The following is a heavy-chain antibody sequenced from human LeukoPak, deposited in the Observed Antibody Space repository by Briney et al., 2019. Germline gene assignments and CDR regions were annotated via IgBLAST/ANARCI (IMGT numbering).Heavy chain of an antibody. D-gene: IGHD6-13*01. CDR1: RYTFTGYY. V-gene: IGHV1-2*02. Sequence: ASVTVSCKASRYTFTGYYMHWVRPAPGQGLEWMGWINPNSGGTNYAQKFQGRVTITRDTSISTAYMELSRLRSDDTAVYYCARDRSGIAAAGTTWFDPWGQGTLVTVSS. J-gene: IGHJ5*02. CDR2: INPNSGGT. CDR3: ARDRSGIAAAGTTWFDP.